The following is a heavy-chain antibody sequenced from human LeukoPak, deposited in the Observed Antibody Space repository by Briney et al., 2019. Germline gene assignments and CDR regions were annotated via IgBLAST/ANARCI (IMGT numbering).Heavy chain of an antibody. D-gene: IGHD3-22*01. Sequence: GRSLRLSCAASGFTFSSYGMHWVRQAPGKGLEWVAVIWYDGSNKYYADSVKGRFTISRDNSKNTLYLQMNSLRAEDTAVYYCARDRAISGFIDYWGQGTLVTVSS. V-gene: IGHV3-33*01. CDR1: GFTFSSYG. J-gene: IGHJ4*02. CDR2: IWYDGSNK. CDR3: ARDRAISGFIDY.